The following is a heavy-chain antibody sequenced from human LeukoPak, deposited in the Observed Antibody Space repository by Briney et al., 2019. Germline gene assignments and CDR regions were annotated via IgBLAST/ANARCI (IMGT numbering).Heavy chain of an antibody. V-gene: IGHV4-39*01. D-gene: IGHD2-2*01. J-gene: IGHJ2*01. CDR3: ASLGGYCSSVSCYQYFDL. Sequence: SETLSLTCTLSGGSISSRSYYWGWIRQPPGKGLEWIATIHYRGSTFYNPSLKSRVTISVDTSKIQFSLKLSSVTASDTAVYYCASLGGYCSSVSCYQYFDLWGRGTLVTVSS. CDR2: IHYRGST. CDR1: GGSISSRSYY.